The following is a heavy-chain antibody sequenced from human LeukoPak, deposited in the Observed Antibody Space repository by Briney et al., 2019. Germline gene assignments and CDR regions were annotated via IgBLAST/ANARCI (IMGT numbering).Heavy chain of an antibody. J-gene: IGHJ4*02. CDR3: AKAPRDIVATVLFDY. V-gene: IGHV3-30*18. Sequence: GGSLRLSCAASGFTFSSYGMHWVRQAPGKGLEWVAVISYDGSNKYYADSVKGRFTISRDNSKNTLYLQMNSLRAEDTAVYYCAKAPRDIVATVLFDYCGQGTLVTVSS. CDR2: ISYDGSNK. D-gene: IGHD5-12*01. CDR1: GFTFSSYG.